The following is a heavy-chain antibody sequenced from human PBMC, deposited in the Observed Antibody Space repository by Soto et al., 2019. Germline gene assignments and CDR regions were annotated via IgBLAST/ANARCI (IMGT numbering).Heavy chain of an antibody. V-gene: IGHV1-69*01. CDR2: IIPIFGTA. CDR3: ARTSHYCSGGSCYSGGNAFDI. D-gene: IGHD2-15*01. J-gene: IGHJ3*02. Sequence: QVQLVQSGAEVKKPGSSVKVSCKASGGTFSSYAISWVRQAPGQGLEWMGGIIPIFGTANYAQKFQGRVTSTADESTITAYMELSSLRSEDTAVYYCARTSHYCSGGSCYSGGNAFDIWGQGTMVTVSS. CDR1: GGTFSSYA.